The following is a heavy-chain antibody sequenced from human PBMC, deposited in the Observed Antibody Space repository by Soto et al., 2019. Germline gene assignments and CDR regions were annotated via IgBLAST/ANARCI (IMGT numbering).Heavy chain of an antibody. CDR3: ARGDIGYSGYDY. V-gene: IGHV1-2*04. D-gene: IGHD5-12*01. Sequence: ASVKVSCKASGYTFTGYYMHWVRQAPGQGLEWMGWINPNSGGTNYAQRFQGWVTMTRDTSISTAYMELSRLRSDDTAVYYCARGDIGYSGYDYWGQGTLVTVSS. J-gene: IGHJ4*02. CDR1: GYTFTGYY. CDR2: INPNSGGT.